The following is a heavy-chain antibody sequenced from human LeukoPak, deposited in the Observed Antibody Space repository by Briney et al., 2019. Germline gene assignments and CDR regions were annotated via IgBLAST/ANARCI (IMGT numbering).Heavy chain of an antibody. CDR1: GFTFSSYW. J-gene: IGHJ4*02. D-gene: IGHD3-22*01. V-gene: IGHV3-7*01. Sequence: GGSLRLSCAASGFTFSSYWMNWVRQAPGKGLEWVANIKRDGSEKYYLDSVKGRFTISRDNAKNSLYLQMNSLRAEDTAVYYCARDYESYYYHSSGYPSFGYWGQGTLVTVSS. CDR3: ARDYESYYYHSSGYPSFGY. CDR2: IKRDGSEK.